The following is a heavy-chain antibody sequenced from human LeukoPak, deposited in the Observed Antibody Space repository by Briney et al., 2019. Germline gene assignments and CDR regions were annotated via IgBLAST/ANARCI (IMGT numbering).Heavy chain of an antibody. J-gene: IGHJ4*02. CDR1: GVTITDYS. CDR2: ISHTEGT. D-gene: IGHD6-13*01. Sequence: SETLCLTCVVSGVTITDYSLSWIRQSPGKGLEWIGEISHTEGTRYNPSIVSRVTMSVGTSENQLSLKFIFVTAADTAVHYCTREGTGGYSSSWFVYWGTGNLVTVSS. CDR3: TREGTGGYSSSWFVY. V-gene: IGHV4-34*01.